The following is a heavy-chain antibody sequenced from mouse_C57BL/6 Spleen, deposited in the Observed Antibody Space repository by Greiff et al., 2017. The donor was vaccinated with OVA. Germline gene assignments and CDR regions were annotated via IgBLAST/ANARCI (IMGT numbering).Heavy chain of an antibody. CDR3: KRDLLWSDY. CDR1: YTFTDYYM. D-gene: IGHD2-1*01. J-gene: IGHJ2*01. CDR2: YPGSGNTY. V-gene: IGHV1-83*01. Sequence: VQLQQSGPELVKPGASVKMSCKASGYTFTDYYMHWVKQKPGKGLEWIGEIYPGSGNTYYNEKFKGKATLTADTSSSTAYMRRSSLTSEDSAVYLSAKRDLLWSDYWGQGTTLTVSS.